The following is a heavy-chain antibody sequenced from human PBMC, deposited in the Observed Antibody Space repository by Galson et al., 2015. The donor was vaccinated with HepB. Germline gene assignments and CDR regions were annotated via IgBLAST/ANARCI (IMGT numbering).Heavy chain of an antibody. CDR1: GFNFGSHV. Sequence: SLRLSCAASGFNFGSHVMTWVRQAPGKGLEWVSSLSGSGAITYYADSVKGRFTISRDNSQNRIFLHMNRLRAEDTALYYCAKDSVSGTYVPTYSDSWGQGTLVTVSS. V-gene: IGHV3-23*01. D-gene: IGHD1-26*01. CDR3: AKDSVSGTYVPTYSDS. CDR2: LSGSGAIT. J-gene: IGHJ4*02.